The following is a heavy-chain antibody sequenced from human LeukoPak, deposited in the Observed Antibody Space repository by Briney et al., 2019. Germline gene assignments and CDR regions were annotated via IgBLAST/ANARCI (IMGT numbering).Heavy chain of an antibody. D-gene: IGHD6-19*01. CDR1: GFTFSSYS. Sequence: PGGSLRLSCAASGFTFSSYSTNWVSQAPGKGLEWVSYISSSSSTIYYADSVKGRFTISRDNAKNSLYLQMNSLRAEDTAVYYCARDLASGWIDYWGQGTLVTVSS. J-gene: IGHJ4*02. CDR2: ISSSSSTI. V-gene: IGHV3-48*04. CDR3: ARDLASGWIDY.